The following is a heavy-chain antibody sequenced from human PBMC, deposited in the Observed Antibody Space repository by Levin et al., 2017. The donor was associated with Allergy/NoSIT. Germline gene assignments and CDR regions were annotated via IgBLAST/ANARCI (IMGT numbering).Heavy chain of an antibody. CDR3: ARDECAWFGECYGMDV. Sequence: SQTLSLTCPVSGGSISTSTYHWGWIRQPPGKGLEWIGNIYYNGRTYYNPSLESRVSISIDTSKRQFSLRLTSVTVADTAVYYCARDECAWFGECYGMDVWGQGTTVVVSS. CDR1: GGSISTSTYH. D-gene: IGHD3-10*01. V-gene: IGHV4-39*07. J-gene: IGHJ6*02. CDR2: IYYNGRT.